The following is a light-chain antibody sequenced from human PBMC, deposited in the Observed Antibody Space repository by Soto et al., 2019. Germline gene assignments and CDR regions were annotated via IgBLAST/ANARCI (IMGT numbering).Light chain of an antibody. CDR3: SSYTTGNTRQIV. CDR2: DVS. Sequence: PVRTQPAAVSGSPGQSLTLSCTGTSSDVVGYNYVSWYQHHPGKAPKLIIYDVSNRPSGVSNRFSGSKSGNTASLTISGLQPEDEADYYCSSYTTGNTRQIVFGTGTKVTVL. V-gene: IGLV2-14*03. J-gene: IGLJ1*01. CDR1: SSDVVGYNY.